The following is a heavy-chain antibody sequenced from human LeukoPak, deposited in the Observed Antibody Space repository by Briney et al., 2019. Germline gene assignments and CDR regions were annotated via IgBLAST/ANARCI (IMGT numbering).Heavy chain of an antibody. CDR1: GGSISSYY. J-gene: IGHJ4*02. D-gene: IGHD6-13*01. V-gene: IGHV4-4*07. CDR2: IYTSGST. CDR3: ARGPYSSSLGGIDY. Sequence: PSETLSLTCTVSGGSISSYYWSWIRQPAGKGLEWIGRIYTSGSTNYNPSLKSRVTMSVDTSKNQFSLKLSSVTAADTAVYYCARGPYSSSLGGIDYWGQGTPVTVSS.